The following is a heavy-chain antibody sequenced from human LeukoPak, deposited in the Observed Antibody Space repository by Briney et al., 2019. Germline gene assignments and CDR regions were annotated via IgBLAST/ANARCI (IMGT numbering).Heavy chain of an antibody. Sequence: PSGTLSLTCTVSGGSISSSSYYWGWIRPPPGKGLEWIGSIYYSGSTYYNPSLKSRVTISVDTSKNQFSLKLSSVTAADTAVYYCARLAAFDILTLYYFDYWGQGTLDRVSS. CDR2: IYYSGST. CDR3: ARLAAFDILTLYYFDY. J-gene: IGHJ4*02. CDR1: GGSISSSSYY. V-gene: IGHV4-39*01. D-gene: IGHD3-9*01.